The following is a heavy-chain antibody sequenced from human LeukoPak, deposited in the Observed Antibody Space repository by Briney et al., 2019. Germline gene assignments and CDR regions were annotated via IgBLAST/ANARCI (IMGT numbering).Heavy chain of an antibody. CDR3: ARDLTGAIFDF. V-gene: IGHV3-74*01. CDR1: GFTFSSYW. CDR2: ITSDGSST. J-gene: IGHJ4*02. Sequence: GGSLRLSCAASGFTFSSYWMHWVRQAPGEGLVCVSRITSDGSSTSYADSVRGRFTIFRDNAKNTVYLQMNDLRAEDTALYYCARDLTGAIFDFWGQGTLVTVSS. D-gene: IGHD1-26*01.